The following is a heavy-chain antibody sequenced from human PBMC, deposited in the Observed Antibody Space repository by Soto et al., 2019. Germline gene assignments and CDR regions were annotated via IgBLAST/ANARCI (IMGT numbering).Heavy chain of an antibody. CDR1: GFTFSSYA. CDR3: AKGSYGSGSYYHYYYYGMDV. V-gene: IGHV3-23*01. J-gene: IGHJ6*02. CDR2: ISGSGGST. Sequence: EMQLLESGGGLVQPGGSLRLSCAASGFTFSSYAMVWVRQAPGKGLEWVSAISGSGGSTYYADSVKGRFTISRDNSKNKLYLQMNSLRAEDTAVYYCAKGSYGSGSYYHYYYYGMDVWGQGTTVTVSS. D-gene: IGHD3-10*01.